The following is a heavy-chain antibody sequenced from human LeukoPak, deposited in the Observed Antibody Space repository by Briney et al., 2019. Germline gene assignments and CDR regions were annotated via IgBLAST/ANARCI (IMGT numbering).Heavy chain of an antibody. Sequence: PGGSLRLSCAASGFTFSSYEMNWVRQAPGKGLEWVSYISSSGSTIYYADSVKGRLTISRDNAKNSLYLQMNSLRAEDTAVYYCARDHCSSTSCYGAWSDYWGQGTLVTVSS. D-gene: IGHD2-2*01. CDR1: GFTFSSYE. V-gene: IGHV3-48*03. CDR3: ARDHCSSTSCYGAWSDY. CDR2: ISSSGSTI. J-gene: IGHJ4*02.